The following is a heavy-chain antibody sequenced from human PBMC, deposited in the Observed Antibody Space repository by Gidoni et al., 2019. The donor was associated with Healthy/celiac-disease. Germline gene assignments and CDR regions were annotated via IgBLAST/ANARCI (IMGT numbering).Heavy chain of an antibody. J-gene: IGHJ3*02. CDR2: SSSSSSYI. Sequence: EVQLVESGGGLVKPGGSLRLSCAASGFTFSSYSMNWVRQAPGKGLEWVSASSSSSSYIYYADSVKGRFTISRDNAKNSLYLQMNSLRAEDTAVYYCARENYGSGSFDIWGQGTMVTVSS. CDR3: ARENYGSGSFDI. V-gene: IGHV3-21*01. D-gene: IGHD3-10*01. CDR1: GFTFSSYS.